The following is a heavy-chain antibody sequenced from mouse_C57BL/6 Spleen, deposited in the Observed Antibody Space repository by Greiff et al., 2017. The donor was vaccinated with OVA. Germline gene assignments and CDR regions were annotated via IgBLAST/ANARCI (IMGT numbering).Heavy chain of an antibody. V-gene: IGHV1-82*01. CDR3: ARGYPFDC. CDR1: GYAFSSSW. Sequence: QVQLKESGPELVKPGASVKISCKASGYAFSSSWMNWVKQRPGKGLEWIGRIYPGDGDTNYNGKFKGKATLTADKSSSTAYMQLSSLTSEDSAVYFCARGYPFDCWGQGTTLTVSS. CDR2: IYPGDGDT. D-gene: IGHD2-14*01. J-gene: IGHJ2*01.